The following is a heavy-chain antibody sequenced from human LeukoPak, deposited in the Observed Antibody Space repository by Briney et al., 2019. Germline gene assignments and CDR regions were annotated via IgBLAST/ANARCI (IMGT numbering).Heavy chain of an antibody. CDR3: ARGFRYSSSWYRPYFDY. V-gene: IGHV3-23*01. Sequence: GGSLRLSCAASGFTFSSYAMSWVRQAPGKGLEWVSAISGSGGSTYYADSVKGRFTISRDNSKNTLYLQMGSLRAEDMAVYYCARGFRYSSSWYRPYFDYWGQGTLVTVSS. J-gene: IGHJ4*02. D-gene: IGHD6-13*01. CDR1: GFTFSSYA. CDR2: ISGSGGST.